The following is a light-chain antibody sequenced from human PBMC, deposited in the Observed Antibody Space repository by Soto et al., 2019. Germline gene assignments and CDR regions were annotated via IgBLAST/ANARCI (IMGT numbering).Light chain of an antibody. CDR2: AAS. CDR3: QQVNSFPST. J-gene: IGKJ5*01. CDR1: QGISSH. V-gene: IGKV1-9*01. Sequence: QLTQSPSSLSASVGYRVTITCPASQGISSHLAWYQQKPGKAPKLLIYAASTLQTGVPSRFSGGGSGTDFTLTLSSLQPEDFATYYCQQVNSFPSTFGQGTRLEIK.